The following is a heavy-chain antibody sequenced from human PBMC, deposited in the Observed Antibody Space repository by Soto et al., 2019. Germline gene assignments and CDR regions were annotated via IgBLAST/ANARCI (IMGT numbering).Heavy chain of an antibody. J-gene: IGHJ5*02. CDR2: IYYSVIT. V-gene: IGHV4-39*01. CDR1: CPSISSIIYY. Sequence: SETXSLTFTFSCPSISSIIYYWVWIRQPPGKGLEWIGSIYYSVITYYNPSLKSRVTISVDTSKNQFSLKLSSVTAADTAVYYCARRSITMIISGWIDPWGQGTLVKVSS. D-gene: IGHD3-22*01. CDR3: ARRSITMIISGWIDP.